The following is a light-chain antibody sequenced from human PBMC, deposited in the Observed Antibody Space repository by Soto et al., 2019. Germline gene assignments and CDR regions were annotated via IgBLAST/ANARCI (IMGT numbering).Light chain of an antibody. J-gene: IGKJ1*01. CDR1: QNIFTY. CDR2: TTS. Sequence: DIQVTQSPSSLSASVGDRVTITCRASQNIFTYLNWYQQRPGKAPNLLIYTTSNLQSGVPSRFSGSGSGTDFTLTISRLEPEDFAVYYCQQYGSSGTFGQGTKVDI. CDR3: QQYGSSGT. V-gene: IGKV1-39*01.